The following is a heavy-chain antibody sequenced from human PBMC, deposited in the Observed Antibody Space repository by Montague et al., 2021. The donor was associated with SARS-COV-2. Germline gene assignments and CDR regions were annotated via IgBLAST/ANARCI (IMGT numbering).Heavy chain of an antibody. CDR2: TFYRSQWYT. V-gene: IGHV6-1*01. Sequence: CAISGDSVSSDTAAWHWIRQSPSRGLEWLGRTFYRSQWYTDSAAFVRSRISFSGDISKNQFSLHLNSVTPEDTAIYYCARDGDYGGTWYSFLQNWGQGTLVIVSS. CDR1: GDSVSSDTAA. J-gene: IGHJ1*01. CDR3: ARDGDYGGTWYSFLQN. D-gene: IGHD4-17*01.